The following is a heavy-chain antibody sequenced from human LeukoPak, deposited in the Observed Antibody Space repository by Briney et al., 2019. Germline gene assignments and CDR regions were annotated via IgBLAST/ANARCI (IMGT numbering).Heavy chain of an antibody. D-gene: IGHD2-2*01. CDR3: ARYCSSTSCQIVSYYYYGMDV. CDR2: IIPIFGTA. CDR1: GCTFSSYA. J-gene: IGHJ6*02. V-gene: IGHV1-69*13. Sequence: PVASLKVSCKASGCTFSSYAISWVRQAPGQGLEWMGGIIPIFGTANYAQKFQGRVTITADESTSTAYMELSSLRSEDTAVYYCARYCSSTSCQIVSYYYYGMDVWGQGTTVTVSS.